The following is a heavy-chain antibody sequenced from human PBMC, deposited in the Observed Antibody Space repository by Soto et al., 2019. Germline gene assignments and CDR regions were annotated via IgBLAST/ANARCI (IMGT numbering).Heavy chain of an antibody. J-gene: IGHJ6*03. CDR3: ARHARDDYSPMDV. CDR1: DDSINSDKYY. V-gene: IGHV4-39*01. Sequence: PSETLSLTCSVSDDSINSDKYYWGWIRQPPGKGLEWIGSIYYRGNAYYNPSLQTRVTISLDKSKSQFSLKLSSVTAADSAVYYCARHARDDYSPMDVWGKGTTVTVSS. CDR2: IYYRGNA. D-gene: IGHD4-4*01.